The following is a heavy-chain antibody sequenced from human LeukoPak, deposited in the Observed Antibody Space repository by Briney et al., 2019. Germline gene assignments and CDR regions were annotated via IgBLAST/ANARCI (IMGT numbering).Heavy chain of an antibody. CDR1: GYTFTNYN. CDR2: INPSGYRA. J-gene: IGHJ3*02. CDR3: ARVKGFGETYAFDI. Sequence: GASVKVSCKASGYTFTNYNMHWVRQAPGQGLEWMGTINPSGYRANFAQKFQGRVTMTSDTSTSTVYMELSSLRSEDTAVYYCARVKGFGETYAFDIWGQGTMVTVSS. V-gene: IGHV1-46*01. D-gene: IGHD3-10*01.